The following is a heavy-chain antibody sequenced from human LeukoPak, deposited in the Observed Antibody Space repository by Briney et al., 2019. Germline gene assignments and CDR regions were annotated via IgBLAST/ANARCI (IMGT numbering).Heavy chain of an antibody. V-gene: IGHV4-39*01. Sequence: SQTLSLTCTVSGGSISSSSYYWGSLRQSPGNGLDWIGNIYYSGTTNYNPSLKSRVTMSVDTSKNQFSLKLSSVTAADTAVYYCARRGYDILTGYYTGDWGQGTLVTVSS. D-gene: IGHD3-9*01. CDR2: IYYSGTT. J-gene: IGHJ4*02. CDR1: GGSISSSSYY. CDR3: ARRGYDILTGYYTGD.